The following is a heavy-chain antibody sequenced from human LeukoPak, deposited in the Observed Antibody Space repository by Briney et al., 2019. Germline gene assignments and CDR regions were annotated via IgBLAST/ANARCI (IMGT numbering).Heavy chain of an antibody. J-gene: IGHJ4*02. CDR1: GFTFDYYA. CDR2: ISTNSNFI. D-gene: IGHD3-16*01. Sequence: GGSLRLSCAASGFTFDYYAMHWVRQAPGKGLEWVSSISTNSNFIYYADSVKGRFTISRDNAENSLHLQMNSLRAEDTAVYYCARGLSDSWGNLGYWGQGTLATVSS. V-gene: IGHV3-21*01. CDR3: ARGLSDSWGNLGY.